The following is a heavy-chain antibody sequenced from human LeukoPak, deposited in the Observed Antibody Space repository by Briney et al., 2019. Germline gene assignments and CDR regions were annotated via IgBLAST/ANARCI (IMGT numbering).Heavy chain of an antibody. D-gene: IGHD1-26*01. CDR3: ANSGILPYYFDY. V-gene: IGHV1-69*05. Sequence: SVKVSCKASGGTFSSYAISWVRQAPGQGLEWMGRIIPIFGTANYAQKFQGRVTITKDESTSTAYMELSSLRSEDTAVYYCANSGILPYYFDYWGQGTLVTVSS. J-gene: IGHJ4*02. CDR2: IIPIFGTA. CDR1: GGTFSSYA.